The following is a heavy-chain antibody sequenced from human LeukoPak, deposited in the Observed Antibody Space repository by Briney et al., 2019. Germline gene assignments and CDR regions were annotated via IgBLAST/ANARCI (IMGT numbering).Heavy chain of an antibody. V-gene: IGHV1-69*05. CDR2: ILPAYGAA. J-gene: IGHJ5*02. CDR3: ASPKFGEAMEYFVT. Sequence: SVKVSCKASGGTFSSYAISWVRQAPGQGLEWMGGILPAYGAANYPRKFQGRVTITTDESTNTTYMELNSLRSEDTAVYYCASPKFGEAMEYFVTWGQGTLVTVSS. D-gene: IGHD3-10*01. CDR1: GGTFSSYA.